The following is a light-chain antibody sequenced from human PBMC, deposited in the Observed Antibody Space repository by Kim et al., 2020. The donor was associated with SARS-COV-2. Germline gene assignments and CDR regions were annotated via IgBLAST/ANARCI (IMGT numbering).Light chain of an antibody. Sequence: EIVMTQSPATLSVSPGERATLSCRASQTVSSNLAWYQQKPGQAPRLLIYGASTRAIGIPARFSGSGSGTEFTLTSSSLQSEDVAVYYWQEDNNWAAHTVGRGTELEI. CDR3: QEDNNWAAHT. V-gene: IGKV3-15*01. CDR1: QTVSSN. J-gene: IGKJ2*01. CDR2: GAS.